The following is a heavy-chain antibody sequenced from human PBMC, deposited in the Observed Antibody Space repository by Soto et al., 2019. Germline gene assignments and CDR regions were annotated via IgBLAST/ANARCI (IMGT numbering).Heavy chain of an antibody. CDR1: GGSISSSSSY. V-gene: IGHV4-39*07. CDR2: INHSGST. CDR3: AREACSGGSCYPTRYFQH. Sequence: SETLSLTCTVSGGSISSSSSYWGWIRQPPGKGLEWIGEINHSGSTNYNPSLKSRVTISVDTSKNQFSLKLSSVTAADTAVYYCAREACSGGSCYPTRYFQHWGQGTLVTVSS. D-gene: IGHD2-15*01. J-gene: IGHJ1*01.